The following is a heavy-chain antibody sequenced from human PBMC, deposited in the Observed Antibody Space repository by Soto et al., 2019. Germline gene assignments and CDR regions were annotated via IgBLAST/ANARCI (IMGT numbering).Heavy chain of an antibody. CDR2: ISYDGSNK. CDR3: ARVVMGVTGTPGGMDV. CDR1: GFTFSSYA. V-gene: IGHV3-30-3*01. J-gene: IGHJ6*02. Sequence: QVQLVESGGGVVQPGRSLRLSCAASGFTFSSYAMHWVRQAPGKGLEWVAVISYDGSNKYYADSVKGRFTISRDNSKNTLYLQMNSLRAEDTAVYYCARVVMGVTGTPGGMDVWGQGTTVTVSS. D-gene: IGHD1-20*01.